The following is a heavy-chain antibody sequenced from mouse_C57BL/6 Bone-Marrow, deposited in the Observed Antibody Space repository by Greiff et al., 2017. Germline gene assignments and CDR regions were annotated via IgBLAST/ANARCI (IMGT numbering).Heavy chain of an antibody. V-gene: IGHV1-7*01. D-gene: IGHD1-1*01. CDR1: GYTFTSYW. Sequence: QVQLQQSGAELAQPGASVKLSCKASGYTFTSYWMHWVKQRPGKGLEWIGYINPSSGYTKYNQKFKDKVTLTADKSSSTAYMQLSSLTYEDSAVYYCASEDYYGSSLYYYAMDYWGQGTSVTVSS. J-gene: IGHJ4*01. CDR2: INPSSGYT. CDR3: ASEDYYGSSLYYYAMDY.